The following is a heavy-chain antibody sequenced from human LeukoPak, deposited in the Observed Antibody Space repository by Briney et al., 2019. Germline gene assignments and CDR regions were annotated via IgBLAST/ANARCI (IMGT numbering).Heavy chain of an antibody. CDR3: AKVRGYYYYYGMDV. CDR1: GFTFSNYA. J-gene: IGHJ6*02. D-gene: IGHD3-10*01. Sequence: SGGSLRLSCAASGFTFSNYAMGWVRQAPGKGLEWVSTLSGTGGSTYYADSVKGRFTISRDNSKNTLYLQMNSLRAEDTAVYYCAKVRGYYYYYGMDVWGQGTTVTVSS. V-gene: IGHV3-23*01. CDR2: LSGTGGST.